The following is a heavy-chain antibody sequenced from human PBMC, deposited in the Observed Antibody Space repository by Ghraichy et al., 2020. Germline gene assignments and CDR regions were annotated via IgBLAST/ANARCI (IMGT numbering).Heavy chain of an antibody. CDR3: ARGKLRGQQTYYYDSSGSLTPLVCVYS. D-gene: IGHD3-22*01. J-gene: IGHJ4*02. Sequence: SETLSLTCAVSGGSISSAGYSWAWIRQPPGKELEWIGNIYHSGSTYYNPSLKSRVTISVDTSKNQFSLKLSSVTAADTAVYYCARGKLRGQQTYYYDSSGSLTPLVCVYSCGQGTLAIVS. CDR1: GGSISSAGYS. V-gene: IGHV4-30-2*01. CDR2: IYHSGST.